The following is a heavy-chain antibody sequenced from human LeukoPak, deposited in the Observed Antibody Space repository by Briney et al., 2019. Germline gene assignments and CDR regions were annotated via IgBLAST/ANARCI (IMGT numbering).Heavy chain of an antibody. Sequence: QAGGSLRLSCAASGFAFSDYWIHWVRQVPGQGLMWVLRISPDGSSTNYADSVKGRFTISRDNTKNTLYLQMNSLRAEDTAVYYCALILRISDFDYWGQGTLVTVSS. CDR3: ALILRISDFDY. J-gene: IGHJ4*02. D-gene: IGHD3/OR15-3a*01. V-gene: IGHV3-74*01. CDR2: ISPDGSST. CDR1: GFAFSDYW.